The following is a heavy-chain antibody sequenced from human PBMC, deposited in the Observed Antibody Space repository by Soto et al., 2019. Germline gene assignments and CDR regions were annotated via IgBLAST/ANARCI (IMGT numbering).Heavy chain of an antibody. CDR2: ISWNSGSI. Sequence: EVQLIESGGGWVQPGTSLRVSCAASGFTFHEYAMHWVRQAPGKGLEWVSGISWNSGSIGYADPVKGRFTISRDNAKNSLYLQMNSLRAEDTALYYCAKDIRGRPPYYFDYWGQGTLVTVSS. V-gene: IGHV3-9*01. CDR3: AKDIRGRPPYYFDY. J-gene: IGHJ4*02. D-gene: IGHD6-6*01. CDR1: GFTFHEYA.